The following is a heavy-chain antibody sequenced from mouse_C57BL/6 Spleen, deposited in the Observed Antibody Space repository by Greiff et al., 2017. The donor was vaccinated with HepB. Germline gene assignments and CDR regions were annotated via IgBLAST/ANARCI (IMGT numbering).Heavy chain of an antibody. CDR2: IHPNSGST. V-gene: IGHV1-64*01. D-gene: IGHD1-1*01. CDR1: GYTFTSYW. Sequence: VQLQQPGAELVKPGASVKLSCKASGYTFTSYWMHWVQQRPGQGLEWIGMIHPNSGSTNYNEKFKSKATLTVDKSSSTAYMQLSSLTSEDSAVYYCDFITTVVAHYAMDYWGQGTSVTVSS. CDR3: DFITTVVAHYAMDY. J-gene: IGHJ4*01.